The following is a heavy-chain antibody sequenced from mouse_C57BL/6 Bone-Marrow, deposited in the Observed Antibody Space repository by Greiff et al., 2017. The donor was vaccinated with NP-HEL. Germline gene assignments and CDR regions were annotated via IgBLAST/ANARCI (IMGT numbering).Heavy chain of an antibody. V-gene: IGHV3-6*01. CDR2: ISYDGSN. Sequence: EVQLQQSGPGLVKPSQSLSLTCSVTGYSITSGYYWNWIRQFPGNKLEWMGYISYDGSNNYNPSLKNRISITRDTSKNQFFLKLNSVTTEDTATYYCAREGYYGDVMDYWGQGTSVTVSS. J-gene: IGHJ4*01. CDR3: AREGYYGDVMDY. D-gene: IGHD1-1*01. CDR1: GYSITSGYY.